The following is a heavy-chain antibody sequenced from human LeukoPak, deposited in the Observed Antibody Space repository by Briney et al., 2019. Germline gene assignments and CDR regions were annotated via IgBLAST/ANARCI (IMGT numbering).Heavy chain of an antibody. Sequence: ASVKVSCKASGYTFTSYGISWVRQAPGQGPEWMGWIAVYNGDTKFLQKFQGRVTLTTDASTNTAYMELRSLTSDDTAVYYCARQAWYSTGWYGGYYFDHWGQGTPVTVSA. CDR3: ARQAWYSTGWYGGYYFDH. D-gene: IGHD6-19*01. CDR2: IAVYNGDT. CDR1: GYTFTSYG. J-gene: IGHJ4*02. V-gene: IGHV1-18*01.